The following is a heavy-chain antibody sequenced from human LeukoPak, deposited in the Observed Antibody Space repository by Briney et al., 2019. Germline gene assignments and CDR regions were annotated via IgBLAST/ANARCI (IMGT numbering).Heavy chain of an antibody. CDR1: GGSISSSVYY. CDR2: IYYSGNT. CDR3: ARTYIPSDAFNI. D-gene: IGHD2-21*01. Sequence: PSETLSLTCTVSGGSISSSVYYWGWIRQPPGKGLEWIGSIYYSGNTNYNPSLKSRVTISVDTSRNQFSLKLRSVTAADTAVYYCARTYIPSDAFNIWGQGTLVTVSS. V-gene: IGHV4-39*07. J-gene: IGHJ3*02.